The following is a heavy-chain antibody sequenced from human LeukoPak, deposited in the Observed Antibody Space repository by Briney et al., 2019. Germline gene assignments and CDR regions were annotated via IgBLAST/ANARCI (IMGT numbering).Heavy chain of an antibody. CDR1: GFTFSGST. CDR3: TTLGYPFDY. D-gene: IGHD3-16*02. CDR2: IRSKPNTYAT. Sequence: PGGSLRLSCAASGFTFSGSTMHWVRQASGKGLEWVGRIRSKPNTYATAASVKGRFTISRDDSKNTAYLQMNSLKTEDTAVYYCTTLGYPFDYWGQGTLVTVSS. V-gene: IGHV3-73*01. J-gene: IGHJ4*02.